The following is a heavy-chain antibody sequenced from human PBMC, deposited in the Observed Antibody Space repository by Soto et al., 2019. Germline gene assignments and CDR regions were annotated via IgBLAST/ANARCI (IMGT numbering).Heavy chain of an antibody. Sequence: QLQLQESGPGLVKPSETLSLNCTVSGGSISSSSFYWGWIRQPPGKGLEWVGNVYYSGNTYYNPSLKSRVTISVDTSKNQFSLKLSSVTAADTAVYYCARKDRDDGIDTWGQGTLVTVSS. CDR1: GGSISSSSFY. CDR2: VYYSGNT. J-gene: IGHJ5*02. V-gene: IGHV4-39*01. CDR3: ARKDRDDGIDT. D-gene: IGHD1-1*01.